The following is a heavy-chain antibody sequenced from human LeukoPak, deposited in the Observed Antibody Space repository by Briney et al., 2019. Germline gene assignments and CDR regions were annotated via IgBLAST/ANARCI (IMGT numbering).Heavy chain of an antibody. CDR3: ILEWGYMDV. J-gene: IGHJ6*03. CDR1: EFTFSSYS. V-gene: IGHV3-74*01. CDR2: INTDGSST. D-gene: IGHD3-3*01. Sequence: GGSLRLSCAASEFTFSSYSMNWVRQAPGKGLVWVSRINTDGSSTSYADSVKGRFTISRDNAKNTLYLQMNSLRAEDTAVYYCILEWGYMDVWGKGTTVTVSS.